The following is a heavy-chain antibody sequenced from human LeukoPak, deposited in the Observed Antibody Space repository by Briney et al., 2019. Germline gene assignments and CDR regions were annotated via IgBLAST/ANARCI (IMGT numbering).Heavy chain of an antibody. V-gene: IGHV3-11*01. CDR3: AKDIGTEISYGTDY. D-gene: IGHD5-18*01. CDR1: GFTFSDYY. J-gene: IGHJ4*02. Sequence: PGGSLRLSCAASGFTFSDYYMSWIRQAPGKGLEWVSYISSSGSTIYYADSVKGRFTISRDNAKNSLYLQMNSLRAEDTALYYCAKDIGTEISYGTDYWGQGTLVTVSS. CDR2: ISSSGSTI.